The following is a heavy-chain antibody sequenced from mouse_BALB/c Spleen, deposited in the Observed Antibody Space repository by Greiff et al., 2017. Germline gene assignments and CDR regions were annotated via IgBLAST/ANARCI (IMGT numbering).Heavy chain of an antibody. V-gene: IGHV1-7*01. CDR2: INPSTGYT. J-gene: IGHJ4*01. CDR3: ARGSPYYYAMDY. CDR1: GYTFTSYW. Sequence: QVQLQQSGAELAKPGASVKMSCKASGYTFTSYWMHWVKQRPGQGLEWIGYINPSTGYTEYNQKFKDKATLTADKSSSTAYMQLSSLTSEDSAVYYCARGSPYYYAMDYWGQGTSVTVSS.